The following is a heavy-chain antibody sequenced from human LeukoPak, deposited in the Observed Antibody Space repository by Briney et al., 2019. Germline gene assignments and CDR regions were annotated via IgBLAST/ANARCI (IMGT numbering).Heavy chain of an antibody. Sequence: GGSLRLSCAASGFTFDDYTMHWVRQAPGKGLEWVSLISWDGGSTYYADSVKGRFTISRDNSKNSLYLQMNSLRTEDTALYYCAKELEESSSWYYFDYWGQGTLVTVSS. V-gene: IGHV3-43*01. CDR1: GFTFDDYT. D-gene: IGHD6-13*01. J-gene: IGHJ4*02. CDR3: AKELEESSSWYYFDY. CDR2: ISWDGGST.